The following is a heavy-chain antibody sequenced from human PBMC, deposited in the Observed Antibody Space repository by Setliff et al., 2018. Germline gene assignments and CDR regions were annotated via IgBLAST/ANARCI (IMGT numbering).Heavy chain of an antibody. CDR2: INAGNGNT. Sequence: ASVKVSCKASGYTFTNYAIHWVRQAPGQRLECMGWINAGNGNTKYSQKFQGRVTITRDTSASTAYMELSSLRSEDTAVYYCARDTYIGDFWSGYYIQGRFDPWGQGTQVTVSS. V-gene: IGHV1-3*01. J-gene: IGHJ5*02. CDR1: GYTFTNYA. CDR3: ARDTYIGDFWSGYYIQGRFDP. D-gene: IGHD3-3*01.